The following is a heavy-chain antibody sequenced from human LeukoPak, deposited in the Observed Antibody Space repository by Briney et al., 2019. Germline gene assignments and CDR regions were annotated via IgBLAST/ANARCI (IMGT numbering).Heavy chain of an antibody. CDR3: ITCHGHWFDP. CDR2: IKSKSDGGTT. Sequence: GGSLRLSCAASGFTFSNAWMSWVRQAPGKGLQWVGRIKSKSDGGTTDYAAPVKGRFTISRDDSKNTLYLQMNNLKTEDTAVYRYITCHGHWFDPWGQGTLVTVSS. V-gene: IGHV3-15*01. CDR1: GFTFSNAW. J-gene: IGHJ5*02.